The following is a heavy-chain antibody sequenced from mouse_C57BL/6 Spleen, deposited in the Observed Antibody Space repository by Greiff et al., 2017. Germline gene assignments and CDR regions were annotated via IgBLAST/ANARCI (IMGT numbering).Heavy chain of an antibody. CDR2: IDPETGGT. Sequence: QVQLQQSGAELVRPGASVTLSCKASGYTFPDYEMHWVKQTPVHGLEWIGAIDPETGGTAYNQKFKGKAILTADKSSSTAYMELRSLTSEDSAVYYCTRGGSSSWGQGTTLTVSS. D-gene: IGHD1-1*01. V-gene: IGHV1-15*01. CDR1: GYTFPDYE. J-gene: IGHJ2*01. CDR3: TRGGSSS.